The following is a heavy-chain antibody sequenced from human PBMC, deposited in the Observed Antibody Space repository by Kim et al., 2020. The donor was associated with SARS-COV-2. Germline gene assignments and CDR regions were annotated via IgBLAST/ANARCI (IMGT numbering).Heavy chain of an antibody. D-gene: IGHD3-10*01. CDR3: ARFKGGRITIHWGGWFDP. V-gene: IGHV4-39*01. CDR1: GGSISSSSYY. CDR2: IYYSGST. Sequence: SETLSLTCTVSGGSISSSSYYWGWIRQPPGKGLEWIGSIYYSGSTYYNPSLKSRVTISVDTSKNQFSLKLSSVTAADTAVYYCARFKGGRITIHWGGWFDPWGQGTLVTVSS. J-gene: IGHJ5*02.